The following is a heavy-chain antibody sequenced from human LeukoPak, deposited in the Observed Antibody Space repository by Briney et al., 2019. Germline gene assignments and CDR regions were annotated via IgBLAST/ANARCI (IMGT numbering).Heavy chain of an antibody. V-gene: IGHV4-59*01. CDR2: IYYSGST. J-gene: IGHJ3*02. D-gene: IGHD6-19*01. CDR3: ARGGSRQWLAGDAFDI. CDR1: GGSISSYY. Sequence: SETLSLTCTVSGGSISSYYWSWIRQPPGKGLEWIGYIYYSGSTNYNPSLKSRVTISVDTSKNQFSLKLSSVTAADTAVYYRARGGSRQWLAGDAFDIWGQGTMVTVSS.